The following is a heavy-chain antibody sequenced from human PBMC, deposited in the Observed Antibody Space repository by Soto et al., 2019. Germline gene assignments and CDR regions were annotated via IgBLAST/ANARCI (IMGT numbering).Heavy chain of an antibody. D-gene: IGHD3-22*01. Sequence: QVQLVESGGGAVQPGESLRLSCVASGFDFTYYAMHWVRQAPGKGLESVAVMSSDGRKIHHTDSVKGRFTISRDKSKNNLYLQMISLRKEDMFDYFCLKNDRGGGSLGLVDYGGQCTVFSVSS. CDR2: MSSDGRKI. CDR1: GFDFTYYA. V-gene: IGHV3-30*18. J-gene: IGHJ4*02. CDR3: LKNDRGGGSLGLVDY.